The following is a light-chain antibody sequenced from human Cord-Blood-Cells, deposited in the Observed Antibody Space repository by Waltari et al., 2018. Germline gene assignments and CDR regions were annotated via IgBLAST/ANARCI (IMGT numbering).Light chain of an antibody. J-gene: IGKJ3*01. CDR1: QSLLYSSNNKNY. Sequence: IVMTQSPDSLAVSLGERATLHCKSSQSLLYSSNNKNYLAWYQQKPGQPPKLLIYWASTRESGVPDRFSGSGSGTDFTLTISSLQAEDVAVYYCQQYYSTPFTFGPGTKVDIK. V-gene: IGKV4-1*01. CDR2: WAS. CDR3: QQYYSTPFT.